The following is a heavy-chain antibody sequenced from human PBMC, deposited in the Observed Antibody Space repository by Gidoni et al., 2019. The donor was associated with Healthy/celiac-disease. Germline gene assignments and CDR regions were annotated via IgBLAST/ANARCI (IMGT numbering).Heavy chain of an antibody. Sequence: EVQLLESGGGLVQPGGSLRLSCAASGFPFSSYAISWVRQAPGKGLEWVSAISGSGGSTYYADSVKGRFTISRDNSKNTLYLQMNSLRAEDTAVYYCAKGFRGYSYGYYYYYGMDVWGQGTTVTVSS. CDR1: GFPFSSYA. J-gene: IGHJ6*02. D-gene: IGHD5-18*01. V-gene: IGHV3-23*01. CDR3: AKGFRGYSYGYYYYYGMDV. CDR2: ISGSGGST.